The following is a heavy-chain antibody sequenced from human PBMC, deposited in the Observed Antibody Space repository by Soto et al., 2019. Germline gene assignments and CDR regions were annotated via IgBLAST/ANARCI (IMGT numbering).Heavy chain of an antibody. D-gene: IGHD3-10*01. CDR2: IYYTGST. Sequence: QLQLQESGPGLVKPSETLSLTCTVSGGSISTSSSYWGWIRQPPGKGLECIGHIYYTGSTYYNPSLKRRVTISVYTSTNQFSLKLSSVTAADTALYYCARRRGGYGDPFYYHGMDVWGQGTAVTVSS. CDR3: ARRRGGYGDPFYYHGMDV. V-gene: IGHV4-39*01. CDR1: GGSISTSSSY. J-gene: IGHJ6*02.